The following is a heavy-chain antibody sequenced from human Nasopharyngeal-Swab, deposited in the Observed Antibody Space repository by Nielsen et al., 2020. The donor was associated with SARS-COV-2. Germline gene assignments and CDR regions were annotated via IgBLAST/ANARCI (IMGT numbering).Heavy chain of an antibody. CDR3: ARHYGHVVMTDNWFDP. V-gene: IGHV4-59*08. J-gene: IGHJ5*02. D-gene: IGHD2-21*02. CDR2: ISYTGST. Sequence: SETLSLTCTVSGGSISNYYWSWIRQPPGKGLEWIGYISYTGSTNYNPSLKSRVTISLDTSKTQFSLKLRSVTAADTAVYYCARHYGHVVMTDNWFDPWGQGTLVTVSS. CDR1: GGSISNYY.